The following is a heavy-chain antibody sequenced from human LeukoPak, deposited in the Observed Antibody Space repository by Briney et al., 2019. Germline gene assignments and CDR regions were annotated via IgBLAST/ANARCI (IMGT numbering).Heavy chain of an antibody. CDR2: IKQDGSEK. CDR3: ARDPEYYYDSSGYSNGGYFDY. Sequence: GGSLRLSCAASGFTFSSYWMSWVRQAPGKGLEWVANIKQDGSEKYYVDSVKGRFTISRDNAKNSLYLQMNSLRAEDTAVYYCARDPEYYYDSSGYSNGGYFDYWGQGTLVTVSS. V-gene: IGHV3-7*01. CDR1: GFTFSSYW. D-gene: IGHD3-22*01. J-gene: IGHJ4*02.